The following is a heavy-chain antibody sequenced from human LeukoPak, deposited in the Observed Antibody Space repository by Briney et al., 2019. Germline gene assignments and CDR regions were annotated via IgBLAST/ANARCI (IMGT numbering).Heavy chain of an antibody. CDR1: GSSLTDLN. J-gene: IGHJ4*02. CDR2: FDPEQGKP. V-gene: IGHV1-24*01. Sequence: ASVKVSCKVSGSSLTDLNMQWGRQAPGKGLECMGGFDPEQGKPIYAQKFQGRVTMTEETATDTAYMELTRLKYVSAALYYCATRSGDFWSGYENWGQGTLVTVSS. CDR3: ATRSGDFWSGYEN. D-gene: IGHD3-3*01.